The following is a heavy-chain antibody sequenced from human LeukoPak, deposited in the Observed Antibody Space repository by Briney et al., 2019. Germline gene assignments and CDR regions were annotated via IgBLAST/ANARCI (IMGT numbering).Heavy chain of an antibody. CDR1: GYTFTGYY. J-gene: IGHJ4*02. V-gene: IGHV1-2*02. CDR3: ARDRRSLAARSLGFDY. Sequence: ASVMVSCKASGYTFTGYYMHWVRQAPGQGLEWMGWINPNSGGTNYAQKFQGRVTMTRDTSISTAYMELSRLRSDDTAVYYCARDRRSLAARSLGFDYWGQGTLVTVSS. CDR2: INPNSGGT. D-gene: IGHD6-6*01.